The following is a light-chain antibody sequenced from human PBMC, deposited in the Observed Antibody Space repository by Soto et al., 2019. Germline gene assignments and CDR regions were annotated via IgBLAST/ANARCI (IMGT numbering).Light chain of an antibody. CDR2: GAS. J-gene: IGKJ1*01. V-gene: IGKV3-20*01. Sequence: EIVLTQSPGTLSLSPGERATLSCRASQSVSSSYLAWYQQKPGQAPRLLIYGASSRATGIPDRFSGSGSGTDITLTISTLEPEEFPAYYYQHYDSSPWTFGLGSKVEIK. CDR3: QHYDSSPWT. CDR1: QSVSSSY.